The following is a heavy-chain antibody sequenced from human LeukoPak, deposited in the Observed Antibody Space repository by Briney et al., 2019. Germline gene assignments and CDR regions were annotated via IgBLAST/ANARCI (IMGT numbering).Heavy chain of an antibody. J-gene: IGHJ5*02. Sequence: GGSLRLSCAASGFTFSSYWMHWVRQAPGKGLVWVSHINSDGSSTNYADSVKGRFTITRDNAKNTLYLQMNSLRAEDTAVYYCARTGIAARPTVWFDPWGQGTLVTVSS. V-gene: IGHV3-74*01. D-gene: IGHD6-6*01. CDR1: GFTFSSYW. CDR2: INSDGSST. CDR3: ARTGIAARPTVWFDP.